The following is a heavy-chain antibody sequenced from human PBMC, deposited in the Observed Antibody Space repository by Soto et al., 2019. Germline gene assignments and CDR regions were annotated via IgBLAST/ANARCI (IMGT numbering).Heavy chain of an antibody. CDR1: GYTFTSYG. J-gene: IGHJ5*02. D-gene: IGHD6-13*01. CDR3: ARDMFGGPVRRSSSWPNNWFDP. Sequence: GASVKVSCKASGYTFTSYGISWVRQAPGQGLEWMGWISAYNGNTNYAQKLQGRVTMTTDTSTSTAYMELRSLRSDDTAVYYCARDMFGGPVRRSSSWPNNWFDPWGQGTLVTVSS. CDR2: ISAYNGNT. V-gene: IGHV1-18*01.